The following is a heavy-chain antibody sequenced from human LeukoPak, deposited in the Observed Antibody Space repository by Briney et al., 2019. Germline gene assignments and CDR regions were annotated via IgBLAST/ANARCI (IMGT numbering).Heavy chain of an antibody. D-gene: IGHD6-19*01. J-gene: IGHJ3*02. CDR2: IYYSGST. CDR3: ARESRSYSSGWDRGDAFDI. V-gene: IGHV4-39*01. Sequence: SETLSLTCTVSGGSISSSSYYWGWIRQPPGKGLEWIGSIYYSGSTYYNPSLKSRVTISVDTSKNQFSLQLNSVTPEDTAVYYCARESRSYSSGWDRGDAFDIWGQGTMVTVSS. CDR1: GGSISSSSYY.